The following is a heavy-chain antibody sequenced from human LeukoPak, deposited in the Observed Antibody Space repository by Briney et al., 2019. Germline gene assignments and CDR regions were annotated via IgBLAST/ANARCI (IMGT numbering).Heavy chain of an antibody. CDR1: GYSFTSYW. V-gene: IGHV5-51*01. Sequence: RSGESLKISCKGSGYSFTSYWIGWVRQMPEKGLEWMGIIYPGDSDTRYSPSFQGQVTISADKSISTAYLQWSSLKASDTAMYYCARRSGYYDSSGYPYYFDYWGQGTLVTVSS. CDR2: IYPGDSDT. J-gene: IGHJ4*02. CDR3: ARRSGYYDSSGYPYYFDY. D-gene: IGHD3-22*01.